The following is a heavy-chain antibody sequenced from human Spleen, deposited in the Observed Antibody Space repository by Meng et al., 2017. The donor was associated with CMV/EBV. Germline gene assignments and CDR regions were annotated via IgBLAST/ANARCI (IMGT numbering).Heavy chain of an antibody. CDR2: INPNSGGT. J-gene: IGHJ5*02. Sequence: SGYTFTRYYRHWVRQAPGQGLEWMGWINPNSGGTNYAQKFQGRVTMTTDASSDIAYMEMTDLRSDDTAVYYCARPGMVATVDTWFDPWGQGTLVTVSS. D-gene: IGHD5-12*01. V-gene: IGHV1-2*02. CDR1: GYTFTRYY. CDR3: ARPGMVATVDTWFDP.